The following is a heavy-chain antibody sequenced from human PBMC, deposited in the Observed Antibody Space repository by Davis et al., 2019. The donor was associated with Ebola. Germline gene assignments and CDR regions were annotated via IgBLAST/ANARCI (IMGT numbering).Heavy chain of an antibody. CDR3: ARMGATTDYGMDV. D-gene: IGHD1-26*01. Sequence: SETLSLTCTVPGGSISSSSYYWSWIRQPPGKGLEWIGYIYYSGSTNYNPSLKSRVTISVDTSKNQFSLKLSSVTAADTAVYYCARMGATTDYGMDVWGQGTTVTVSS. CDR2: IYYSGST. V-gene: IGHV4-61*05. J-gene: IGHJ6*02. CDR1: GGSISSSSYY.